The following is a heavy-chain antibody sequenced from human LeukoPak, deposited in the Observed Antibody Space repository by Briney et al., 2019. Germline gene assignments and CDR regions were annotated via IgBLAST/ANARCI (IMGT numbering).Heavy chain of an antibody. CDR2: ISSSSSYI. CDR1: GFTFSSYS. V-gene: IGHV3-21*01. Sequence: GGSLRLSCAASGFTFSSYSMNWVRQAPGKGLEWVSSISSSSSYIYYADSVKGRFTISRDNAKNSLYLQMNSLRAEDTAVYYCARGPPRNTPFDYWGQGTLVTVSS. J-gene: IGHJ4*02. CDR3: ARGPPRNTPFDY. D-gene: IGHD2-15*01.